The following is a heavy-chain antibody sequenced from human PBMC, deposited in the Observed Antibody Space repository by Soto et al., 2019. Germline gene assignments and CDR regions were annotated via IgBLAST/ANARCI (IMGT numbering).Heavy chain of an antibody. D-gene: IGHD1-1*01. CDR3: ARGGTGTPLYYYYGMDV. CDR1: GGSISSYY. V-gene: IGHV4-59*01. Sequence: TSETLSLTCTVSGGSISSYYWSWIRQPPGKGLEWIGYIYYSGSTNYNPSLKSRVTISVDTSKNQFSLKLSSVTAADTAVYYCARGGTGTPLYYYYGMDVWGQGTTVTVSS. J-gene: IGHJ6*02. CDR2: IYYSGST.